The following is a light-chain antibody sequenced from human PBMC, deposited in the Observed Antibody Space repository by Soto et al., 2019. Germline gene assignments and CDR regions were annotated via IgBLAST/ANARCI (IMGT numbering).Light chain of an antibody. CDR1: QTISSW. Sequence: DIQMTQSPSTPSGSVRDRGTITCRASQTISSWLAWYQQKPGKAPKLLIYKASTLKSGVQSRFSGSGSGTEFTLTSSSLQPDDFATYYCQHYNSYSEAFGQGTKVDI. CDR3: QHYNSYSEA. J-gene: IGKJ1*01. V-gene: IGKV1-5*03. CDR2: KAS.